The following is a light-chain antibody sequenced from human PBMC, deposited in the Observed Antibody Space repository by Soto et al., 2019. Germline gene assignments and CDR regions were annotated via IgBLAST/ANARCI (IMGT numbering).Light chain of an antibody. Sequence: EILMTQSPATLSVSPGERATLSCRASQSVDSNLAWYQQKPGQAPRLLIFGASTRATGISARFSGSGSGTELNLTISSLKTEDFGVYYCKQYNNWWTFGQGTKVEI. CDR3: KQYNNWWT. CDR1: QSVDSN. V-gene: IGKV3-15*01. CDR2: GAS. J-gene: IGKJ1*01.